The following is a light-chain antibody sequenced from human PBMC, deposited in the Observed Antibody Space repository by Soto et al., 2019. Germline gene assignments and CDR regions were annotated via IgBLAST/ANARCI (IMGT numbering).Light chain of an antibody. V-gene: IGKV3-20*01. Sequence: EIVLTQSPGTLALSPGEGATLSCRASQSVSKYLAWYQQKPGLAPRLLIYGASSRATGIPDSFSGSGSGTDFTLTISRLEPEDFAVYYCQQYGGSPQTFGQGTKVEIK. CDR1: QSVSKY. CDR2: GAS. J-gene: IGKJ1*01. CDR3: QQYGGSPQT.